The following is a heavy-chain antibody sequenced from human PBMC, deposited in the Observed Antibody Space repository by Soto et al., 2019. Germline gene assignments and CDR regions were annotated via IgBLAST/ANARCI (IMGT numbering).Heavy chain of an antibody. CDR3: GRDQTVAGPSTLDY. Sequence: GGSLRLSCVASGFTFSSYWMHWVRQAPGKGLEWLPRISIDGSNIIYADSVKGRFTISRDNAKKTLYLQMTSLRAEDTAVYYCGRDQTVAGPSTLDYWGQGALVTVS. J-gene: IGHJ4*02. V-gene: IGHV3-74*01. CDR1: GFTFSSYW. D-gene: IGHD6-19*01. CDR2: ISIDGSNI.